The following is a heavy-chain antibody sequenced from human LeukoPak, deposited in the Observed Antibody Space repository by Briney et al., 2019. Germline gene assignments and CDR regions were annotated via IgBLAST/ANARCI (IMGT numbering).Heavy chain of an antibody. CDR2: ISWNSGSI. Sequence: PGGSLRLSCAASGFTFDDYAMHWVRQAPGKGLEWVSGISWNSGSIGYADSVKGRFTISRDNSKNTLYLQMNSLRAEDTAVYYCAKGVRPYSYPTSCPPVVDHGGQGTLVTVS. V-gene: IGHV3-9*01. J-gene: IGHJ4*02. CDR1: GFTFDDYA. CDR3: AKGVRPYSYPTSCPPVVDH. D-gene: IGHD2-2*01.